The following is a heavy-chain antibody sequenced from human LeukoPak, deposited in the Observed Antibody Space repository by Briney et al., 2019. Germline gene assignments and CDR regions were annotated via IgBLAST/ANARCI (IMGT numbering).Heavy chain of an antibody. J-gene: IGHJ4*02. CDR2: IYYSGST. D-gene: IGHD3-10*01. CDR1: GGSISSSSYY. V-gene: IGHV4-39*01. CDR3: ARRQGENYYGSGSYYTRGRPFDY. Sequence: SETLSLTCTVSGGSISSSSYYWGWIRQPPGKGLEWIGSIYYSGSTYYNPSLKSRVTISVDTSKNQFPLKLSSVTAADTAVYYCARRQGENYYGSGSYYTRGRPFDYWGQGTLVTVSS.